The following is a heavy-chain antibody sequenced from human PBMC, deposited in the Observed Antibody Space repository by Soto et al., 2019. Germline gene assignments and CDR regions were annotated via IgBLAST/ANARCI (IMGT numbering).Heavy chain of an antibody. D-gene: IGHD3-16*01. V-gene: IGHV1-69*02. CDR1: GGTFSSYT. Sequence: QVQLVQSGAEVKKHGSSVKVSCKASGGTFSSYTISWVRQVPGQGLEWMGRIIPILGIANYAQKFQGRVTITADKSTSTAYMELSSLRAEDTAVYYCARAEGLGDGFDIWGRGTMVTVAS. CDR3: ARAEGLGDGFDI. CDR2: IIPILGIA. J-gene: IGHJ3*02.